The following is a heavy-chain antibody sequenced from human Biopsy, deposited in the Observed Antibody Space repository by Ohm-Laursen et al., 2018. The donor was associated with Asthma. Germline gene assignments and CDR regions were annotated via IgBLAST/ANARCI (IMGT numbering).Heavy chain of an antibody. CDR2: INSGFGTT. J-gene: IGHJ4*02. D-gene: IGHD2-2*01. CDR3: ARKAGSCISRTCYSLDF. CDR1: GGTFNTYV. Sequence: ASVKVSCKSLGGTFNTYVIGWVRQAPGQGLEWMGWINSGFGTTTYPQKFQDRVTITADDSTSTVYMELSSLRSEDTAVYYCARKAGSCISRTCYSLDFWGQGTLVTVSS. V-gene: IGHV1-69*13.